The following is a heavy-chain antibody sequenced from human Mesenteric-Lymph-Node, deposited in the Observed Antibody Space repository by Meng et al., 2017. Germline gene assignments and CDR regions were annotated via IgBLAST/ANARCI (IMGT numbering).Heavy chain of an antibody. V-gene: IGHV4-38-2*01. CDR2: IYHNGNT. CDR3: ARVKDGSGSYSVGSYYYYGMDV. CDR1: DYSIRSNYY. D-gene: IGHD3-10*01. J-gene: IGHJ6*02. Sequence: SETLSLTCAVSDYSIRSNYYWAWIRQSPGKGLEWIASIYHNGNTYYNPSLNSRVIISLDTSNNQFSLRLSSVTAADTAVYYCARVKDGSGSYSVGSYYYYGMDVWGQGTTVTVSS.